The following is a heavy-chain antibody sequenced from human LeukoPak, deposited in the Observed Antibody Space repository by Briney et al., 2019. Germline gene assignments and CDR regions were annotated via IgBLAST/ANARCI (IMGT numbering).Heavy chain of an antibody. J-gene: IGHJ6*03. Sequence: PGGSLRLSCAASGFTFSGSAMHWVRQASGKGLEWVGRIRSKANSYATAYAASVKGRFTISRDDSKNTAYLQMNSLKTEDTAVYYCTRVSQYSSGLPYYYYYMDVWGKGTTVTVSS. V-gene: IGHV3-73*01. CDR2: IRSKANSYAT. CDR1: GFTFSGSA. D-gene: IGHD6-19*01. CDR3: TRVSQYSSGLPYYYYYMDV.